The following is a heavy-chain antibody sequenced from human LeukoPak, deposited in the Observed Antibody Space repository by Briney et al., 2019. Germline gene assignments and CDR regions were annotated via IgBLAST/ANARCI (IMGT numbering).Heavy chain of an antibody. CDR1: GYTFTSYG. J-gene: IGHJ4*02. Sequence: GASVKVSCKASGYTFTSYGISWVRQAPGQGLEWMGWISAYNGNTNYAQKLQGRVTMTTDTSTSTAYMELSSLRSEDTAVYYCAASWVRDFWSGNIRVFDYWGQGTLVTVSS. D-gene: IGHD3-3*01. V-gene: IGHV1-18*01. CDR2: ISAYNGNT. CDR3: AASWVRDFWSGNIRVFDY.